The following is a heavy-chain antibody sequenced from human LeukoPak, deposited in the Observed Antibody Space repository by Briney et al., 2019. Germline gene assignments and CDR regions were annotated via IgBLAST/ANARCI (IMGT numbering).Heavy chain of an antibody. CDR3: ARDRPLYCGGDCDYYYYYMDV. CDR1: GYSFTSYW. CDR2: IYPGDSDT. Sequence: GESLKISCKGSGYSFTSYWIGWVRQLPGKGVEWMGIIYPGDSDTRYSPSFQGQVTISADKSISTAYMELSRLRSDDTAVYYCARDRPLYCGGDCDYYYYYMDVWGKGTTVTVSS. D-gene: IGHD2-21*02. V-gene: IGHV5-51*01. J-gene: IGHJ6*03.